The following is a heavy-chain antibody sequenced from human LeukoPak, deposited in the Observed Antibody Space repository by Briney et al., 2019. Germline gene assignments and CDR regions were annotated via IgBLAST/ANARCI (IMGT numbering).Heavy chain of an antibody. CDR1: GGSLSSGEYY. J-gene: IGHJ4*02. Sequence: SETLSLTCTVSGGSLSSGEYYWSWLRQPPGKGLEWIGYIYYSGSTYYNPSLKSRVTISLDTSKNHLSLKLSSVTAADTAVYYCARVEPSRSGYDYWIFDYWGQGTLVTVSS. D-gene: IGHD5-12*01. CDR2: IYYSGST. V-gene: IGHV4-30-4*01. CDR3: ARVEPSRSGYDYWIFDY.